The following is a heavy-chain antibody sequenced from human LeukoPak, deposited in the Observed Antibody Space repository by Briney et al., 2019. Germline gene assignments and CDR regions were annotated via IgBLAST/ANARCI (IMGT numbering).Heavy chain of an antibody. CDR1: GFTFSSYS. J-gene: IGHJ6*03. CDR3: ARDHLRYFDWLPNYYMDV. D-gene: IGHD3-9*01. V-gene: IGHV3-21*01. CDR2: ISSSSSYI. Sequence: GGSLRLSCAASGFTFSSYSMNWVRQAPGKGLEWVSSISSSSSYIYYADSVKGRFTISRDNAKNSLYLQMNSLRAEDTAVYYCARDHLRYFDWLPNYYMDVWGKGTTVTVSS.